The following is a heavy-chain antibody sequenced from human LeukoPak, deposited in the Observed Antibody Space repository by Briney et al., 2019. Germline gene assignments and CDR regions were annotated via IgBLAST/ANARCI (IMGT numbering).Heavy chain of an antibody. CDR1: GYTFTSYG. Sequence: GASVKVSCKASGYTFTSYGISWVRQARGQGLEWMGWISAYNGNTNYAQKLQGRVTMTKDTSTSTAYMELRSLRSDDTAVYYCARGRRPTSGWSSRVFWGQGTLVTVSS. CDR2: ISAYNGNT. J-gene: IGHJ4*02. CDR3: ARGRRPTSGWSSRVF. V-gene: IGHV1-18*01. D-gene: IGHD6-19*01.